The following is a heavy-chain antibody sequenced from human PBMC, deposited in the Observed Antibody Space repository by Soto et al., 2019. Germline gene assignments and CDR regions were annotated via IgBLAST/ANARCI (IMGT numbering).Heavy chain of an antibody. CDR1: GFTFSSYG. V-gene: IGHV3-33*01. J-gene: IGHJ4*01. CDR3: ARDLSISAAGFDY. D-gene: IGHD6-13*01. Sequence: QVQLVESGGGVVQPGRSLRLSCAASGFTFSSYGMHWVRQAPGKGLEWVAVIWYDGSNKYYADSVKGRFNISRDTSKNTLYLQMNSLSAEDTSVYYCARDLSISAAGFDYWGHGTLVTVSS. CDR2: IWYDGSNK.